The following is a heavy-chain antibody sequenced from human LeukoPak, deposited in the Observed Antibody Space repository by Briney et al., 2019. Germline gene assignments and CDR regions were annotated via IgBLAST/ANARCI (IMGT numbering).Heavy chain of an antibody. V-gene: IGHV4-34*01. J-gene: IGHJ6*03. CDR2: INHSGST. CDR1: GGSFSGYY. D-gene: IGHD3-9*01. Sequence: SETLSLTCAVYGGSFSGYYWSWIRQPPGKGLEWIGEINHSGSTNYNPSLKSRVTISVDTSKNQFSLKLSSVTAADTAVYYCARGVLTGYSVYYYYMDVWGKGTTVTISS. CDR3: ARGVLTGYSVYYYYMDV.